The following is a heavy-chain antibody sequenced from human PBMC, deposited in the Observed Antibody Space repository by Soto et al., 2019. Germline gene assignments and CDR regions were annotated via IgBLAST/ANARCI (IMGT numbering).Heavy chain of an antibody. CDR2: ISSSSSYI. J-gene: IGHJ4*02. CDR3: ARVDLDTAMVSRY. Sequence: GGSLRLCCAASGFTFSSYSMNWVRLAPGKGLEWVSSISSSSSYIYYADTVNGRFTISRDNPKNSLYLRVNILRAEDMAVYYCARVDLDTAMVSRYRGQATLVTVSS. CDR1: GFTFSSYS. V-gene: IGHV3-21*01. D-gene: IGHD5-18*01.